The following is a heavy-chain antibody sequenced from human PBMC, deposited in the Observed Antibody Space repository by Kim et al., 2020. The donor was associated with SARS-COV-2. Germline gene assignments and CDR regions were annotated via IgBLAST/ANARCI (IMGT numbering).Heavy chain of an antibody. J-gene: IGHJ6*03. CDR2: IDWDDDK. V-gene: IGHV2-70*11. D-gene: IGHD1-7*01. Sequence: SGPTLVNPTQTLTLTCTFSGVSLSTRGMGVNWIRQPPGKALEWLARIDWDDDKYYNTSLKTRLTISKDTSKNQVVLTMNNMDPVDTATYYCARLRGTGTNRSQSYHYYMDVWGKGATVTVSS. CDR1: GVSLSTRGMG. CDR3: ARLRGTGTNRSQSYHYYMDV.